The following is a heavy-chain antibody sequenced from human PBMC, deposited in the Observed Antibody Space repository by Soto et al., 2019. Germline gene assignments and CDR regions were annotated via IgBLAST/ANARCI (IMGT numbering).Heavy chain of an antibody. J-gene: IGHJ6*02. CDR1: GYTFTGYY. Sequence: ASVKVSCKASGYTFTGYYMHWVRQAPGQGLEWMGWINPNSGGTNYAQKFQGWVTMTRDTSISTAYMELSRLRSDDTAVYYCAREIHDYDFWSGQYYYGMDVWGQGTTVTSP. CDR2: INPNSGGT. V-gene: IGHV1-2*04. CDR3: AREIHDYDFWSGQYYYGMDV. D-gene: IGHD3-3*01.